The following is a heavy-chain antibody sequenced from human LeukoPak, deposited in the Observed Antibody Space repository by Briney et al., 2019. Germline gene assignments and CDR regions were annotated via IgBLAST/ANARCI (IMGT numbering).Heavy chain of an antibody. D-gene: IGHD6-19*01. Sequence: PGGSLRLSCAASEFTFSSNWMHWVRQAPGKGLVWVARINSDGSNRNYADSVKGRFTISRDNAKNTLYLLMNSLRAEDTAVYYCAMQWLSPFDSWGQGTLVTVSS. V-gene: IGHV3-74*01. CDR2: INSDGSNR. CDR3: AMQWLSPFDS. J-gene: IGHJ4*02. CDR1: EFTFSSNW.